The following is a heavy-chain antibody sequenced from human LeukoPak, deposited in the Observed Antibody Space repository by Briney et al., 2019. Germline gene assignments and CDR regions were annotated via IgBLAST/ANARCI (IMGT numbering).Heavy chain of an antibody. D-gene: IGHD2-15*01. V-gene: IGHV3-53*01. CDR1: GFTVSSNY. Sequence: PGGSLRLSCAASGFTVSSNYMSWVRQAPGKGLEWVSVIYSGGSTYYADSVKGRFTISRDNSKNTLYLQMNSLRAGDTAVYYCARGYCSGGSCYPYYFDYWGQGTLVTVSS. J-gene: IGHJ4*02. CDR2: IYSGGST. CDR3: ARGYCSGGSCYPYYFDY.